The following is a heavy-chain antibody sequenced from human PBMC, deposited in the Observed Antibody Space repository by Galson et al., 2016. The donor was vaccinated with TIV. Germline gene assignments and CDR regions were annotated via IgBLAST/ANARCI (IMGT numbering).Heavy chain of an antibody. CDR3: ARAVKVGFCGSVTCYTAYFDR. D-gene: IGHD3-16*01. Sequence: SETLSLTCTVSGGSISSTNHYWGWIRQPPGKGLEWIGTIYYSGNTYYNPSLKSRVTTSIDTSKNQFSLKVRSVTAADTAVYYCARAVKVGFCGSVTCYTAYFDRWGQGPLVTVSS. CDR1: GGSISSTNHY. V-gene: IGHV4-39*07. J-gene: IGHJ4*02. CDR2: IYYSGNT.